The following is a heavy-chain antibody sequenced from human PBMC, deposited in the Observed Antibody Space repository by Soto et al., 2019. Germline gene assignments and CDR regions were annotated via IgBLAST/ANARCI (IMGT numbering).Heavy chain of an antibody. CDR2: ISSTTNYI. V-gene: IGHV3-21*06. Sequence: PGGSLRLSCAASGFTFTRYSMNWVRQAPGKGLEWVSSISSTTNYIYYGDSMKGRFTISRDNAKNSLYLQMNSLRAEDTAVYYCARDPLPRGHGPFDIWGQGTMVTVSS. D-gene: IGHD3-10*01. J-gene: IGHJ3*02. CDR3: ARDPLPRGHGPFDI. CDR1: GFTFTRYS.